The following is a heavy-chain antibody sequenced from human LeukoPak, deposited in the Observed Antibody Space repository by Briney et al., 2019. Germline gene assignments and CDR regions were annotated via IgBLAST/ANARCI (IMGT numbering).Heavy chain of an antibody. D-gene: IGHD2-21*02. CDR3: VREAGYCADVCLKSNWFDP. V-gene: IGHV3-23*01. CDR1: GFPFSRHA. Sequence: PGGSLRLSCAASGFPFSRHAMSWVRQPPGKGLEWVSAISNGQTYYADPVRGRFTISRDDFRNTAYLQMNSLRDEDTALYYCVREAGYCADVCLKSNWFDPWGPGTLVTVSS. CDR2: ISNGQT. J-gene: IGHJ5*02.